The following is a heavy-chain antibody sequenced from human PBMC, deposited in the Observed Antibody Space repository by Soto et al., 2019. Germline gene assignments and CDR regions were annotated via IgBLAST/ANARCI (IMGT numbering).Heavy chain of an antibody. Sequence: SETLSLTCTVSGGSISSYYWSWIRQPPGKGLEWIGYIYYSGSTNYNPSLKSRVTISVDTSKNQFSLKLSSVTAADTAVYYCARGGPYPPYYYYGMDVWGQGTTVTVSS. CDR1: GGSISSYY. CDR2: IYYSGST. J-gene: IGHJ6*02. CDR3: ARGGPYPPYYYYGMDV. V-gene: IGHV4-59*01. D-gene: IGHD2-15*01.